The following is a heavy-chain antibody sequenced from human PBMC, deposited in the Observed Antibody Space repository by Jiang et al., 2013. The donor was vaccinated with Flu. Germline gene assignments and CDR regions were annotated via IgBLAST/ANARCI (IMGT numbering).Heavy chain of an antibody. CDR3: ARARRGFGEPPLDY. CDR1: GVSHSVLVGMG. Sequence: PTQTLTLTCTFSGVSHSVLVGMGVGWIRQPPGKALEWLALIYWDDDKRYSPSLKSRLSITKGTSKNQVVLTMTNMDPVDTATYFCARARRGFGEPPLDYWGQGTLVTVSS. J-gene: IGHJ4*02. CDR2: IYWDDDK. D-gene: IGHD3-10*01. V-gene: IGHV2-5*02.